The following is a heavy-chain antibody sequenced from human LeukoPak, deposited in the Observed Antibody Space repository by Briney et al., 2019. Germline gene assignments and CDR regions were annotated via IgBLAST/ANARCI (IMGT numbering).Heavy chain of an antibody. V-gene: IGHV3-23*01. CDR3: AKDRYGAGGTSHEY. CDR2: ISGSGSST. CDR1: GFTFSSYA. J-gene: IGHJ4*02. Sequence: PGGSLRLSCAVSGFTFSSYAMSWVRQAPGKGLEWVSGISGSGSSTYYADSVEGRFTISRDNSKNTLYLQMNSLRAEDTAVYYCAKDRYGAGGTSHEYWGQGTLVTVSS. D-gene: IGHD1/OR15-1a*01.